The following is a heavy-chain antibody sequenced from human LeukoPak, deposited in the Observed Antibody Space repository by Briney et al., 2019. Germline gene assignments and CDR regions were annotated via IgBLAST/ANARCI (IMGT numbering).Heavy chain of an antibody. CDR2: IIPIFGTA. CDR3: AKDGLPRYDSSGLVDY. J-gene: IGHJ4*02. V-gene: IGHV1-69*06. Sequence: GSSVKVSCKASGGTFSSYAISWVRQAPGQELEWMGGIIPIFGTANYAQKFQGRVTITADKSTSTAYMELSSLRAEDTAVYYCAKDGLPRYDSSGLVDYWGQGTLVTVSS. CDR1: GGTFSSYA. D-gene: IGHD3-22*01.